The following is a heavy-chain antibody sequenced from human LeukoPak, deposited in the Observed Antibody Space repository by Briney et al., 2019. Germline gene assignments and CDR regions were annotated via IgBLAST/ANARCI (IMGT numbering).Heavy chain of an antibody. CDR2: INHSGST. CDR1: GGSFSGYY. CDR3: ARTATRGGRFDY. J-gene: IGHJ4*02. V-gene: IGHV4-34*01. Sequence: SETLSLTCAVYGGSFSGYYWSWIRQPPGKRLEWIGEINHSGSTNYNPSLKSRVTISVDTSKNQFSLKLSSVTAADTAVYYCARTATRGGRFDYWGQGTLVTVSS. D-gene: IGHD3-10*01.